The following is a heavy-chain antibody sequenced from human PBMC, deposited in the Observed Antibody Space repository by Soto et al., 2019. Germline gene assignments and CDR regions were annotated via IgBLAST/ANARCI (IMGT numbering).Heavy chain of an antibody. Sequence: QVQLVQSGAEVKKPGGSVKVSSKATGYTFASYGISWVRQAPGQGLEWMGWISAYNGNTNFAQKFQGRVTMTTDTSTSTAYMELRSLTSDDTAVYYCARFLPPFDPWGQGTLVTVSS. CDR2: ISAYNGNT. CDR3: ARFLPPFDP. CDR1: GYTFASYG. J-gene: IGHJ5*02. V-gene: IGHV1-18*01.